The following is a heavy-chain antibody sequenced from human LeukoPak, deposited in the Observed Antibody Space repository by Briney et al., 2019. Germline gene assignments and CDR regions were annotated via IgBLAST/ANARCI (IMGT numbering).Heavy chain of an antibody. CDR1: GDSVSGNSTA. V-gene: IGHV6-1*01. CDR2: TYYRSKWYN. D-gene: IGHD5-24*01. J-gene: IGHJ3*01. Sequence: SQTISLTCAISGDSVSGNSTAYSWIRQSPSRGLEWLGRTYYRSKWYNDYAVSVKSRIIINPDTSKNQLSLQLKSVTPEDTAVYYCARGGQGDGYSADEAFDFWGQGTMVTVSS. CDR3: ARGGQGDGYSADEAFDF.